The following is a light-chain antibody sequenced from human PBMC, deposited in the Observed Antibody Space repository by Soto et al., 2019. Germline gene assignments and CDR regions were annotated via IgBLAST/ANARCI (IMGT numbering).Light chain of an antibody. CDR1: QSILDRSKNKYY. V-gene: IGKV4-1*01. J-gene: IGKJ1*01. CDR3: QQYFTSPWT. CDR2: WAS. Sequence: DIVMTQSPDSLAVSLGERATFNCKSSQSILDRSKNKYYLAWYQQKSGQPPKLLIYWASLRESGVPDRFTGSGSGTDFTLTISSLQAEDEAVYYCQQYFTSPWTFGQGTKVEI.